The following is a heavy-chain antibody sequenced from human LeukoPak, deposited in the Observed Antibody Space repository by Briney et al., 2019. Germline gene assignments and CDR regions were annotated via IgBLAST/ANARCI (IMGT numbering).Heavy chain of an antibody. J-gene: IGHJ4*02. V-gene: IGHV2-5*02. D-gene: IGHD3-9*01. Sequence: SGPTLVKPTQTLTLTCTFSGFSFSTSGVGVGWIRQPPGEALEWLAVIYWDEDKRYRPSLKSRLTITKDTSKNQVVLTMTNMDPVDTATYYCARSPYYDILTGSRGTFDYWGRGILVTVSS. CDR1: GFSFSTSGVG. CDR3: ARSPYYDILTGSRGTFDY. CDR2: IYWDEDK.